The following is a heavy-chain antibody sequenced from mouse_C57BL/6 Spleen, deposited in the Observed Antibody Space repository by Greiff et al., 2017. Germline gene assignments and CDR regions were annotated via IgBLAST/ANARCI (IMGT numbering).Heavy chain of an antibody. J-gene: IGHJ3*01. Sequence: QVQLQQPGAELVMPGASVKLSCKASGYTFTSYWMHWVKQRPGQGLEWIGEIDPSASYTNYNQKFKGKSTLTVDNSSSTAYMQLSSLTSEDSAVYYWARGYGNYVGFAYWGQGTLVTVSA. V-gene: IGHV1-69*01. D-gene: IGHD2-10*02. CDR2: IDPSASYT. CDR3: ARGYGNYVGFAY. CDR1: GYTFTSYW.